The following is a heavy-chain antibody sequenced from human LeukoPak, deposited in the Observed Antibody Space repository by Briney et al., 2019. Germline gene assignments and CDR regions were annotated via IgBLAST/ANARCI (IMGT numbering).Heavy chain of an antibody. CDR1: GFIFDDFV. J-gene: IGHJ3*02. Sequence: GRSLRLSCAASGFIFDDFVMHSIRQAPGKGLEWVSSISWNSNSVGYADSVKGRFTISRDNAKNSLYLQMSSLRTEDMALYYCARETWNAFNIWGQGTMVTVSS. D-gene: IGHD1-1*01. V-gene: IGHV3-9*03. CDR3: ARETWNAFNI. CDR2: ISWNSNSV.